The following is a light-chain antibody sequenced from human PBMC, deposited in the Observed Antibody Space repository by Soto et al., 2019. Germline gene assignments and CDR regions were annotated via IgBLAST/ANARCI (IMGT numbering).Light chain of an antibody. Sequence: EIVLTQSPATLSLSPGERATLSCRASQSVSSYLAWYQQKPGQAPRLLIYDASNRATGIPARFSGGRSGTDVARPISSLEPEDFAVYYCQQRFNWPRFTFGQGTKLELK. V-gene: IGKV3-11*01. J-gene: IGKJ2*01. CDR3: QQRFNWPRFT. CDR2: DAS. CDR1: QSVSSY.